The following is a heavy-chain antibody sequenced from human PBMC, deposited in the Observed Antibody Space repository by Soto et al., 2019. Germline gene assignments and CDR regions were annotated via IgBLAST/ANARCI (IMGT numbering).Heavy chain of an antibody. CDR3: ATDLGLKSTAEYFQH. CDR1: GYTLTELS. J-gene: IGHJ1*01. Sequence: ASVKVSCKVSGYTLTELSMHWVRQAPGKGLEWMGGFDPEDGETIYAQKFQGRVTMTEDTSTDTAYMELSSLRSEDTAVYYCATDLGLKSTAEYFQHWGQGTLVTVSS. V-gene: IGHV1-24*01. CDR2: FDPEDGET.